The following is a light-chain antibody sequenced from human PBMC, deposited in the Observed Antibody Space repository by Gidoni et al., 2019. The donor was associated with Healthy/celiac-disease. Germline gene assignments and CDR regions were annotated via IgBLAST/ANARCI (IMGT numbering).Light chain of an antibody. J-gene: IGKJ4*01. CDR1: QSLSSSY. Sequence: DIVFPQSLATLPLSPGARATLSCRASQSLSSSYLDWYQQKPGQAPRLLIYGASSRATGLPDRLSGSGSGTDFTLTISRLEHEDFAVYYCQKYGSSPPLTFGGGTKVEIK. CDR2: GAS. CDR3: QKYGSSPPLT. V-gene: IGKV3-20*01.